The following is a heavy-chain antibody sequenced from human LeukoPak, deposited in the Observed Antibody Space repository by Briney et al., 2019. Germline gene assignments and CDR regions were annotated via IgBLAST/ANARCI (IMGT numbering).Heavy chain of an antibody. Sequence: GGSLRLSCGAYGFTVRSNYMSWVRQAPGKGLVWVANIKFDGSDKYYVDSVKGRFTISRDNAENSLYLQMNSLRAEHRAVYYCARLVEAFENWGQGTLITVSA. J-gene: IGHJ4*02. CDR3: ARLVEAFEN. V-gene: IGHV3-7*01. CDR1: GFTVRSNY. CDR2: IKFDGSDK.